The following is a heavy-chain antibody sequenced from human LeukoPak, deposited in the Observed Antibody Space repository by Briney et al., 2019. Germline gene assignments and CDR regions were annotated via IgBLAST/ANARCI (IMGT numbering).Heavy chain of an antibody. Sequence: SETLSLTCTVSGGSISSDYWSWSRQPPGKGLEWIGCIYYSGSTNYNPSLKSRVTISVDTSKNQFSLKLSSVTAADTAVYYCAIVTQYYYDSSGYSSWFDPWGQGTLVTVSS. CDR1: GGSISSDY. J-gene: IGHJ5*02. D-gene: IGHD3-22*01. CDR3: AIVTQYYYDSSGYSSWFDP. CDR2: IYYSGST. V-gene: IGHV4-59*01.